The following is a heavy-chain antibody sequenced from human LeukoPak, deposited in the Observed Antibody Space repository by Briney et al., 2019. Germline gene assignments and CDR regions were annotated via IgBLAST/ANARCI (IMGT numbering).Heavy chain of an antibody. CDR3: ARDQYYYDSSGYYRFDY. CDR1: GGSFTTYY. Sequence: PSETLSLTCTVSGGSFTTYYWSWIRQPAGRGLEWIGHIDSSGTTNYNPSLKSRVTMSTDPSKNQFSLKLSSVTAADTAVYYCARDQYYYDSSGYYRFDYWGLGTLVTVSS. J-gene: IGHJ4*02. D-gene: IGHD3-22*01. V-gene: IGHV4-4*07. CDR2: IDSSGTT.